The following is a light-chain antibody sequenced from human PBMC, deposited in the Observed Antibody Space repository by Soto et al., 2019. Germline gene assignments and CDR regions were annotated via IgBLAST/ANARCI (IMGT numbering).Light chain of an antibody. CDR1: GSNIGAGYD. J-gene: IGLJ2*01. Sequence: QSVLTQPPSVSGAPGQRVTISCTGSGSNIGAGYDIHWYQHLPGTSPKLLIFGFVNRPSGVPDRFSGSRSGMSASLVITGLQADDEGVYFCQSYDRNIVIFGGGTKLTVL. CDR2: GFV. CDR3: QSYDRNIVI. V-gene: IGLV1-40*01.